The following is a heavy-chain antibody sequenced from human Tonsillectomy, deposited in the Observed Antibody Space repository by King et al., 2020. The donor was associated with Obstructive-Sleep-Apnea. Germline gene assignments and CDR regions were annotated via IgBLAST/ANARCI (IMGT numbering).Heavy chain of an antibody. CDR3: TRGDGGYVLDY. D-gene: IGHD5-12*01. V-gene: IGHV3-21*01. Sequence: VQLVESGGGLVKPGGSLRLSCAASGFTFNSYVMNWVRQAPGRGLEWVSSSTSGSTYTYYSDAVTGRFTISRDNSKNSLYLQMNSLTAEDTAVYYCTRGDGGYVLDYWGQGTLVAVSS. J-gene: IGHJ4*02. CDR2: STSGSTYT. CDR1: GFTFNSYV.